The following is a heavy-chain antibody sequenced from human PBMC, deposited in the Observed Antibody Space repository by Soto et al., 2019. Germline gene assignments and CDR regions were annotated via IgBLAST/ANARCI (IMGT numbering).Heavy chain of an antibody. CDR2: ISGSGGST. Sequence: GGSLRLSCAASGFTFSSYAMSWVRQAPGKGLEWVSAISGSGGSTYYADSVKGRFTISRDNSKNTLYLQMNSLRAEDTAVYYCAKVAQDIVVVPAEFDYCGQGTLVTVS. J-gene: IGHJ4*02. V-gene: IGHV3-23*01. D-gene: IGHD2-2*01. CDR3: AKVAQDIVVVPAEFDY. CDR1: GFTFSSYA.